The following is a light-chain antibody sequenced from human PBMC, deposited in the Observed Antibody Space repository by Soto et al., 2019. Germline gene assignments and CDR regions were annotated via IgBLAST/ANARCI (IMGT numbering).Light chain of an antibody. CDR1: SSNIESNF. J-gene: IGLJ2*01. CDR2: RNN. Sequence: SVLPQPPSASGTPGQRVTISCSGSSSNIESNFVYWYQQLPGTTPRLLIYRNNQRPSGVPDRFSGSKSGTSASLAISALRSEDEADYYCTVWDDSLRGRLFGGGTKVTVL. CDR3: TVWDDSLRGRL. V-gene: IGLV1-47*01.